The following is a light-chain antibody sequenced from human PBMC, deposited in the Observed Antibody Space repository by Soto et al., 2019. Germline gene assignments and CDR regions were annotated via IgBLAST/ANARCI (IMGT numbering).Light chain of an antibody. CDR3: QQSYRTVIT. Sequence: DIRMTQSPSSLSASVGDSVTITCRASQSISIYLKWYQQKPGKAPKLLISGASTLQSGVPSRFSGGGSGTDLTLTISSLQPEDFATYYCQQSYRTVITFGQGTRLEIK. J-gene: IGKJ5*01. V-gene: IGKV1-39*01. CDR2: GAS. CDR1: QSISIY.